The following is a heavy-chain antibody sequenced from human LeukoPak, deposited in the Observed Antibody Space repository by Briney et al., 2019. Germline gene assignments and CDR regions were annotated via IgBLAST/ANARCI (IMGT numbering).Heavy chain of an antibody. CDR3: AREVYYDSSNYYYV. CDR2: IYTTAST. D-gene: IGHD3-22*01. CDR1: GASISSYY. V-gene: IGHV4-4*07. J-gene: IGHJ4*02. Sequence: SETLSLTCTVSGASISSYYWSWIRQPAGKGLEWIGRIYTTASTNYNSSLKSRVTMSVDTSKNQLSLKLRSVTAADTAVYYCAREVYYDSSNYYYVWGQGTLVTASS.